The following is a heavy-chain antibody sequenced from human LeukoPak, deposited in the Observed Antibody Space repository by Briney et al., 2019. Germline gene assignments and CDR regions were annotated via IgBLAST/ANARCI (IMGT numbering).Heavy chain of an antibody. V-gene: IGHV4-4*09. CDR3: ATTGATSPSSASWFNIEY. CDR1: GGSISSYY. Sequence: SETLSLTCTVSGGSISSYYWSWIRQPPGKGLEWIGYIYTSGSTNYNPSLKSRVTISVDTSKNQFSLKLSSVTAADTAVYYCATTGATSPSSASWFNIEYWGQGTLVPVSS. D-gene: IGHD6-13*01. CDR2: IYTSGST. J-gene: IGHJ4*02.